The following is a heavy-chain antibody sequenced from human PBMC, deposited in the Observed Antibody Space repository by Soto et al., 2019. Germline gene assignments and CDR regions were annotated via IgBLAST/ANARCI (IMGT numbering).Heavy chain of an antibody. V-gene: IGHV3-23*01. CDR1: GFTFSSYA. CDR3: AKDGLSGSITMIVVVIPPDY. Sequence: HPGGSLRLSCAASGFTFSSYAMSWVRQAPGKGLEWVSAISGSGGSTYYADSVKGRFTISRDNSKNTLYLQMNSLRAEDTAVYYCAKDGLSGSITMIVVVIPPDYWGQGTLVTVSS. D-gene: IGHD3-22*01. J-gene: IGHJ4*02. CDR2: ISGSGGST.